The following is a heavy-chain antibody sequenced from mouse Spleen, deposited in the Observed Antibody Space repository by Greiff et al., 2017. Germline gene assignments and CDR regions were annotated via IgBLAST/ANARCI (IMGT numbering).Heavy chain of an antibody. CDR3: ARGGNLDY. J-gene: IGHJ2*01. V-gene: IGHV1-80*01. D-gene: IGHD1-1*02. CDR2: IYPGDGDT. CDR1: GYAFSSYW. Sequence: VKLMESGAELVRPGSSVKISCKASGYAFSSYWMNWVKQRPGQGLEWIGQIYPGDGDTNYNGKFKGKATLTADKSSSTAYMQLSSLTSEDSAVYFCARGGNLDYWGQGTTLTVSA.